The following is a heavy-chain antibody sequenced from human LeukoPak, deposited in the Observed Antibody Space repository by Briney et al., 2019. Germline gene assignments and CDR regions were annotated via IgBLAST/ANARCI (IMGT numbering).Heavy chain of an antibody. J-gene: IGHJ4*02. Sequence: ASVKVSCKASGYTFISYGISWVRQAPGQGLEWMGWISGDSGNTNYAQKLPGRVTMTTDTSATTAYLELRSLRSDDTAIYYFAREDTRRGSRGYFDYWGQGTLVNVSS. V-gene: IGHV1-18*01. CDR3: AREDTRRGSRGYFDY. CDR1: GYTFISYG. CDR2: ISGDSGNT.